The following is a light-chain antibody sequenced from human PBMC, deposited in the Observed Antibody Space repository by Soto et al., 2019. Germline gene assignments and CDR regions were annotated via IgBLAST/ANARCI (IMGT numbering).Light chain of an antibody. CDR3: RYRSDWPLGS. CDR2: GAS. CDR1: QSVSSN. Sequence: EIVMTQSPATLSVSPGERATLSCRASQSVSSNLAWYQQKPGQAPRLLIYGASNRASGIPARFSGSGSGTDFTLTISSLEPEDFAVYYCRYRSDWPLGSFGPGTKVDIK. J-gene: IGKJ3*01. V-gene: IGKV3-11*01.